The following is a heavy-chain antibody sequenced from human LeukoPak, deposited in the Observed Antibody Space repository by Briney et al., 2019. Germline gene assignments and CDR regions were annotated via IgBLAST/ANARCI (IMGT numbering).Heavy chain of an antibody. CDR3: ARDRPGIGRLQGDY. CDR1: GFTFSVYW. Sequence: LAGGSLRLSCAASGFTFSVYWMSWVRQAPGKGLEWVANIRQDGGETYYGDSVKGRFTISRDNAKNSVYLQMSGLRVEDTAIYYCARDRPGIGRLQGDYWGQGTLVTVSS. V-gene: IGHV3-7*01. D-gene: IGHD2-15*01. CDR2: IRQDGGET. J-gene: IGHJ4*02.